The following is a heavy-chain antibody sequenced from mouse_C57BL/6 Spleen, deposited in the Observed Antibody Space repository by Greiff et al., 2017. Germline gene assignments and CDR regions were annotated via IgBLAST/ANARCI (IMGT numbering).Heavy chain of an antibody. D-gene: IGHD1-1*01. CDR1: GYTFTSYW. J-gene: IGHJ4*01. Sequence: QVQLQQPGAELVKPGASVKLSCKASGYTFTSYWMHWVKQRPGRGLEWIGRIDPNSGGTKYNEKFKSKATLTVDKPSSTAYMQLSSRTSEYSAVYYCARWSIYYYGSSEGAMDYWGQGTSVTVSS. CDR2: IDPNSGGT. CDR3: ARWSIYYYGSSEGAMDY. V-gene: IGHV1-72*01.